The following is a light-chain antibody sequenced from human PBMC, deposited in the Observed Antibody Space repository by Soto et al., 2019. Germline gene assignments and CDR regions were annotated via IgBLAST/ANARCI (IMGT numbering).Light chain of an antibody. Sequence: EIVLTQSPGTLSLSPGERATLSCRASQSVSSNYLAWYQQKPGQAPRLLIYGASSRATGIPDRFSGSGSGTEFTLTISRLEPEDFAVYYCQQRSNWFITFGQGTRLEIK. J-gene: IGKJ5*01. V-gene: IGKV3D-20*02. CDR3: QQRSNWFIT. CDR2: GAS. CDR1: QSVSSNY.